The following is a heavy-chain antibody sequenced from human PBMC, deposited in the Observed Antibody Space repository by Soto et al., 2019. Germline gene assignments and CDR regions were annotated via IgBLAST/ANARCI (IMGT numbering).Heavy chain of an antibody. J-gene: IGHJ4*02. V-gene: IGHV3-23*01. CDR2: ISGGGYNT. CDR1: EFTFSSYA. D-gene: IGHD2-2*01. Sequence: GGSLRLSCAASEFTFSSYAMTWVRQAPGKGLEWVSGISGGGYNTYYADSVQGRFTISRDNSKNTLYMQMNSLRAEDTAVYFCARAFCGSTTCSRGYFDSWGQGTLVTVSS. CDR3: ARAFCGSTTCSRGYFDS.